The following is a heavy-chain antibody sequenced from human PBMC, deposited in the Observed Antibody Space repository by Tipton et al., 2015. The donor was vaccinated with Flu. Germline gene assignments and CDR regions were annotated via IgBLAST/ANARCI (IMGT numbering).Heavy chain of an antibody. J-gene: IGHJ4*02. D-gene: IGHD3-22*01. Sequence: LRLSCTVSGGSISSSSYYWGWIRQPPGKGLEWIGSIYYSGSTYYNPSLKSRVTISVDTSKNQFSLKLSSVTAADTAVYYCARLRANYYDSSGYSDYWGQRTLVTVSS. CDR3: ARLRANYYDSSGYSDY. V-gene: IGHV4-39*07. CDR1: GGSISSSSYY. CDR2: IYYSGST.